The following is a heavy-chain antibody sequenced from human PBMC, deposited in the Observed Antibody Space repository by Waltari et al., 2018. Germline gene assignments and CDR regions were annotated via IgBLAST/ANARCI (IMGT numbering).Heavy chain of an antibody. J-gene: IGHJ2*01. CDR2: ISYDGSNK. CDR1: GFTFNHYG. CDR3: AKGITISSNWYFDL. D-gene: IGHD3-9*01. V-gene: IGHV3-30*18. Sequence: QVQLVESGGGVVQPGRSLRLSCAASGFTFNHYGMHWVRQAPGKGLEWVAVISYDGSNKYYADSVKGRFTISRDNSKNTLYLQMNSLRVEDTAVYYCAKGITISSNWYFDLWGRGTLVIVSS.